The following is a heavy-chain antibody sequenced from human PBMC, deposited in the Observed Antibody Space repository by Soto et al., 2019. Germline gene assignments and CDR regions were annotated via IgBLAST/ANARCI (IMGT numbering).Heavy chain of an antibody. J-gene: IGHJ3*02. D-gene: IGHD5-18*01. Sequence: PSQTLPLTCAISGDSVSSNSAAWNWIRQSPSRGLEWLGRTYYRSKWYNDYAVSVKSRITINPDTSKNQFSLQLNSVTPEDTAVYYCARDLDFGDTAMVIGAFDIWGQGTMVTVSS. V-gene: IGHV6-1*01. CDR2: TYYRSKWYN. CDR1: GDSVSSNSAA. CDR3: ARDLDFGDTAMVIGAFDI.